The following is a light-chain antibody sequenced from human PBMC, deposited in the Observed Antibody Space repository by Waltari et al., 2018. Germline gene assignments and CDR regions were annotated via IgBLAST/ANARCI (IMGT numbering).Light chain of an antibody. CDR1: SSDVGSYNL. Sequence: QSALTQPASVSGSPGQPITIPCTGTSSDVGSYNLVSWYQQHPGKAPKLMIYEGSKRPSGVSNRFSGSKSGNTASLTISGLQAEDEADYYCCSYAGRSTFFGTGTKVTVL. CDR2: EGS. V-gene: IGLV2-23*03. J-gene: IGLJ1*01. CDR3: CSYAGRSTF.